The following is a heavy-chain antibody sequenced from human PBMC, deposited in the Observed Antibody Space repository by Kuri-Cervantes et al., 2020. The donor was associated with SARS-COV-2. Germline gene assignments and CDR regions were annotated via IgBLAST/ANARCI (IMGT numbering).Heavy chain of an antibody. CDR1: GFTFSSYW. CDR2: IKQDGSEK. Sequence: GGSLRLSCAASGFTFSSYWMSWVRQAPGKGLEWVASIKQDGSEKYYVDSVKGRFTISRDNAKNSLYLQMNSLRAEDTAVYYCARGRQWLALYYFDYWGQGTLVTVSS. J-gene: IGHJ4*02. CDR3: ARGRQWLALYYFDY. D-gene: IGHD6-19*01. V-gene: IGHV3-7*01.